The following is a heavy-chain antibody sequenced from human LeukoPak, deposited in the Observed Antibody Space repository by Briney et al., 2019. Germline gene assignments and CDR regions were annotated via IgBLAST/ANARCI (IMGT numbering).Heavy chain of an antibody. CDR3: ARDTMVFSDTFSYYFDY. CDR1: GFTFSSYA. V-gene: IGHV3-21*01. CDR2: ISSSSSYI. Sequence: GGSLRLSCAASGFTFSSYAMSWVRQAPGKGLEWVSSISSSSSYIYYADSVKGRFTISRDNAKNSLYLQMNSLRAEDTAVYYCARDTMVFSDTFSYYFDYWGQGTLVTVSS. D-gene: IGHD3-10*01. J-gene: IGHJ4*02.